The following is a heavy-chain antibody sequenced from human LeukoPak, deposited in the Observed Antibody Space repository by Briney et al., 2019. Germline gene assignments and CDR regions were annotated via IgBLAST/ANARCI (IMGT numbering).Heavy chain of an antibody. D-gene: IGHD1-26*01. CDR2: FDPEDGET. V-gene: IGHV1-24*01. J-gene: IGHJ4*02. CDR1: GCTLTELS. CDR3: ATLPIIVGATTIDY. Sequence: ASVKVSCKVSGCTLTELSMHWVRQAPGKGLEWMGGFDPEDGETIYAQKFQGRVTMTEDTSTDTAYMELSSLRSEDTAVYYCATLPIIVGATTIDYWGQGTLVTVSS.